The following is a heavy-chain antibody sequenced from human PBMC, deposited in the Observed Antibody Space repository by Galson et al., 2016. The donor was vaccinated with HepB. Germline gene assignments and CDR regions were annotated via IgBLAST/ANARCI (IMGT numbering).Heavy chain of an antibody. CDR1: GFTFSSYD. CDR3: ARPLGYCRDGSCNYWYFDL. J-gene: IGHJ2*01. D-gene: IGHD2-15*01. Sequence: SLRLSCAASGFTFSSYDIHWVRQAPGKGLEWMAVISYHGGTKNFADSVMGRFSISRDNSKNSLYLHMNRLRVEDTSMYYCARPLGYCRDGSCNYWYFDLWGRGTLVTVSS. V-gene: IGHV3-30*03. CDR2: ISYHGGTK.